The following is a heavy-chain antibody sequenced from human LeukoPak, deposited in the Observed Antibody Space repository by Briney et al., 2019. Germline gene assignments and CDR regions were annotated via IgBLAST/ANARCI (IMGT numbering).Heavy chain of an antibody. CDR2: IDYSGTP. CDR1: SESFSGYY. D-gene: IGHD7-27*01. J-gene: IGHJ4*02. CDR3: ASLGSHDY. Sequence: SETLSLTCAVYSESFSGYYWSWIRQPPGKGLEWIASIDYSGTPYHTPSLKSRVTISIDTSKNQFSLKLTSVTAADTAVYYCASLGSHDYWGQGTLVTVSS. V-gene: IGHV4-34*01.